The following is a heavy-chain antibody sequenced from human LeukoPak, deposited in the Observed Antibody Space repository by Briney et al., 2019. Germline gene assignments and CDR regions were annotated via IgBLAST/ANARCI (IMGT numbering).Heavy chain of an antibody. CDR2: IYYSGST. Sequence: SETLSLTCTVAGRSISSGGNYWDWIRQPPGKGLEWIGSIYYSGSTYYNPSLKSRVTMAVDTSKNQFSLRLTSVTAADTAVYFCTREDYGDASIDYWGQGTLVTVSS. J-gene: IGHJ4*02. D-gene: IGHD4-17*01. CDR1: GRSISSGGNY. V-gene: IGHV4-39*07. CDR3: TREDYGDASIDY.